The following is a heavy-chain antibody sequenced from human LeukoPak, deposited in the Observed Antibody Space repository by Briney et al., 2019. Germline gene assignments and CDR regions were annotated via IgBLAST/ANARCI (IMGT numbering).Heavy chain of an antibody. J-gene: IGHJ3*02. D-gene: IGHD1-26*01. CDR2: INHSGIT. Sequence: SETLSLTCAVSGGSLSVSYWSWIRQPLGKGLEWVGEINHSGITNYNPSLKSRVIISVDRSKNQFSLKLSSVTAADTAVFYCARHVGATAFDAFDIWGRGTMVTVSS. CDR3: ARHVGATAFDAFDI. CDR1: GGSLSVSY. V-gene: IGHV4-34*01.